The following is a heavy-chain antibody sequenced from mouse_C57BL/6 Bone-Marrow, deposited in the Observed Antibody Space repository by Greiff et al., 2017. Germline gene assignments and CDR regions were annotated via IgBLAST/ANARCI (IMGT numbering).Heavy chain of an antibody. CDR1: GFTFSSYA. D-gene: IGHD2-3*01. CDR2: ISDGGSYT. J-gene: IGHJ3*01. V-gene: IGHV5-4*01. Sequence: DVQLVESGGGLVKPGGSLKLSCAASGFTFSSYAMSWVRQTPEKRLEWVATISDGGSYTYYPDNVKGRFTISRDNAKNNLYLQMSHLKSEDTAMYYCARDGWFTFAYWGQGTLVTVSA. CDR3: ARDGWFTFAY.